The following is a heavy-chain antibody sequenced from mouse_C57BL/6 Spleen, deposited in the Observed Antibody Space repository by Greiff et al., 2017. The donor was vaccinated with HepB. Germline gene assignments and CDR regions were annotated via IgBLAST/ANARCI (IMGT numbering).Heavy chain of an antibody. CDR1: GYTFTSYW. CDR2: IHPNSGST. D-gene: IGHD2-5*01. Sequence: QVQLQQPGAELVKPGASVKLSCKASGYTFTSYWMHWVKQRPGQGLEWIGMIHPNSGSTNYNEKFKSKATLTVDKSSSTAYMQLSSLTSEDSAVYYCAREGLYYSNYVDYWGQGTTLTVSS. J-gene: IGHJ2*01. V-gene: IGHV1-64*01. CDR3: AREGLYYSNYVDY.